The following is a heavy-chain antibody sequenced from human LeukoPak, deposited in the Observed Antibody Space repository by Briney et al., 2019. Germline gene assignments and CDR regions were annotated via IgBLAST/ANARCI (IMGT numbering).Heavy chain of an antibody. CDR2: ISSSSSTI. CDR1: GFTFSSYS. J-gene: IGHJ6*03. CDR3: ARDPTHKWLRLTLYYYYYMDV. Sequence: GSLRLSCAASGFTFSSYSMNWVRQAPGKGLEWVSYISSSSSTIYYADSVKGRFTISRDNAKNSLYLQMNSLRAEDTAVYYCARDPTHKWLRLTLYYYYYMDVWGKGTTVTVSS. V-gene: IGHV3-48*01. D-gene: IGHD5-12*01.